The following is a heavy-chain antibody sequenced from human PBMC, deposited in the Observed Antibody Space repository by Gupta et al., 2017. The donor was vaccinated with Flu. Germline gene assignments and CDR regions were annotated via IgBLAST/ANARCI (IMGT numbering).Heavy chain of an antibody. CDR2: IMGRDGST. CDR3: VKGAWLDY. V-gene: IGHV3-23*01. Sequence: VQLLESGGGLAQPGESLRLSGAASGFSFSTFDMSWVRQAPGKGLDWVSVIMGRDGSTYYADSVKGRFTVSKDNSRNILYLQMNTLRAEDTAKYYCVKGAWLDYWGQGALVTVSS. D-gene: IGHD5-12*01. CDR1: GFSFSTFD. J-gene: IGHJ4*02.